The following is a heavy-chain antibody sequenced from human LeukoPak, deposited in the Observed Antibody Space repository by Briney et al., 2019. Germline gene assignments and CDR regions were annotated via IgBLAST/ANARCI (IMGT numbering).Heavy chain of an antibody. J-gene: IGHJ4*02. D-gene: IGHD6-19*01. CDR2: ISGSGGNT. V-gene: IGHV3-23*01. CDR1: GFTFSSYA. CDR3: AKGRTEGGTLALDC. Sequence: PGGSLRLSCAASGFTFSSYAMTWGRQAPGKGLEWVSGISGSGGNTYYTDSVRGRLSISRDNSKNTLYLQVNSLSAEDTAVYYCAKGRTEGGTLALDCWGQGTLVTVSS.